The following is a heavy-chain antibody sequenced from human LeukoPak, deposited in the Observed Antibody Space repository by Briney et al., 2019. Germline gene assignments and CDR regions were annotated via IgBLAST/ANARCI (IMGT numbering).Heavy chain of an antibody. CDR1: GFTFSSYA. V-gene: IGHV3-23*01. J-gene: IGHJ3*02. CDR2: ISGSGGST. CDR3: AKDRLRSGSYYFGAFDI. D-gene: IGHD3-10*01. Sequence: GGSLRLSCAASGFTFSSYAMSWVRQAPGKGLEWVSAISGSGGSTYYADSVKGRFTISRDNSKNTLYLRMNSLRAEDTAVYYCAKDRLRSGSYYFGAFDIWGQGTMVTVSS.